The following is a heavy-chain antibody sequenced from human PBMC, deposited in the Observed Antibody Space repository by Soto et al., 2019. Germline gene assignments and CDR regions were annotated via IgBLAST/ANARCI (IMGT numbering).Heavy chain of an antibody. V-gene: IGHV4-31*03. CDR1: GGSISSGGYY. D-gene: IGHD6-13*01. CDR3: ARECAAGNYYYYGMDV. CDR2: FSYSGST. J-gene: IGHJ6*02. Sequence: QVQLQESGPGLVKPSQTLSLTCTVSGGSISSGGYYWSWIRQHPGKGLEWIGYFSYSGSTYYNPSLKSRVTISVDTSKNQVSLKLSSVTAADTAVYYCARECAAGNYYYYGMDVWGQGTTVTVSS.